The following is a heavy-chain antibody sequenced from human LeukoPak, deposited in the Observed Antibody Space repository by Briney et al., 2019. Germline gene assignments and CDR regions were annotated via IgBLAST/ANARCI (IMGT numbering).Heavy chain of an antibody. V-gene: IGHV3-30*18. J-gene: IGHJ4*02. D-gene: IGHD6-13*01. CDR1: GFTFSSYG. Sequence: GGSLRLSCAASGFTFSSYGMHWVRQAPGKGLEWVAVISYDGSNKYYADSVKGRFTISRDNSKNTLYLQTNSLRAEDTAVYYCAKVPGIAASWGQGTLVTVSS. CDR2: ISYDGSNK. CDR3: AKVPGIAAS.